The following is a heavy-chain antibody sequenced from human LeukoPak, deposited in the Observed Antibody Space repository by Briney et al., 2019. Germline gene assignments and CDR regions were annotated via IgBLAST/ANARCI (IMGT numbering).Heavy chain of an antibody. J-gene: IGHJ4*02. D-gene: IGHD2-2*02. Sequence: SETLSLTCAVYGGSFSGHYWSWIRQPPGKGLEWIGEINHSGSTNYNPSLKSRVTISVDTSKNQFSLKLSSVTAADTAVYYCARVSPIYCSSTSCYRYFDHWGQETLVTVSS. CDR3: ARVSPIYCSSTSCYRYFDH. V-gene: IGHV4-34*01. CDR2: INHSGST. CDR1: GGSFSGHY.